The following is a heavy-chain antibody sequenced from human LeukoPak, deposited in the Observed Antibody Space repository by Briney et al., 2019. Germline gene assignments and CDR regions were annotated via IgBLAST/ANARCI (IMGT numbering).Heavy chain of an antibody. V-gene: IGHV1-58*02. CDR2: IVVGSGNT. CDR3: AAWGVRVVGATRPNYYMDV. D-gene: IGHD1-26*01. Sequence: SVKVSCKASGFTFTSSAMQWVRQARGQRLEWIGWIVVGSGNTNYAQKFQERVTITRDMSTSTAYMELSSLRSEGTAVYYCAAWGVRVVGATRPNYYMDVWGKGTTVTISS. CDR1: GFTFTSSA. J-gene: IGHJ6*03.